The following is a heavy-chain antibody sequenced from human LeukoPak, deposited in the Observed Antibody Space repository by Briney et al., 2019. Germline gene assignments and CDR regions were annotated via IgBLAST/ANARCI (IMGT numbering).Heavy chain of an antibody. CDR2: INHSGST. D-gene: IGHD2-21*01. J-gene: IGHJ3*02. CDR3: SAASIYCGGDCYSSHDAFDI. V-gene: IGHV4-34*01. CDR1: GGSFSGYY. Sequence: PSETLSLTCAVYGGSFSGYYWSWIRQPPGKGLEWIGEINHSGSTNYNPSLKSRVTISVDTSKNQFTLKLSSVTAVDTAVYYCSAASIYCGGDCYSSHDAFDIWGQGTMVTVSS.